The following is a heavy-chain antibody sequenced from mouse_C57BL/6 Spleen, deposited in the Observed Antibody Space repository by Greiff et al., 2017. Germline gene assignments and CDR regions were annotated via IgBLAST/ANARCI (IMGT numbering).Heavy chain of an antibody. CDR1: GFNIKNTY. D-gene: IGHD4-1*01. CDR2: IDPANGNT. Sequence: VAELVRPGASVKLSCTASGFNIKNTYMHWVKQRPEQGLEWIGRIDPANGNTKYAPKFQGKATITADTSSNTAYLQLSSLTSEDTAIYYCASPENWDEKAWFAYWGQGTLVTVSA. J-gene: IGHJ3*01. CDR3: ASPENWDEKAWFAY. V-gene: IGHV14-3*01.